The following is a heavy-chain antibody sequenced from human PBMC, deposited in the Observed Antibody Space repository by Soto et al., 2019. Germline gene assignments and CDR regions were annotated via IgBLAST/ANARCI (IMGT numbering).Heavy chain of an antibody. CDR2: INSDGTT. Sequence: GGSLRLSCTASGFIVRNHDFNWVRQAPGKGLEWLSYINSDGTTYYAEAVKGRFTVSRDNAENSVHLQMSSLRAEDTAVYYCARETPHCGGYCIDYWGQGTMVTVSS. CDR3: ARETPHCGGYCIDY. D-gene: IGHD2-21*02. J-gene: IGHJ4*02. CDR1: GFIVRNHD. V-gene: IGHV3-48*03.